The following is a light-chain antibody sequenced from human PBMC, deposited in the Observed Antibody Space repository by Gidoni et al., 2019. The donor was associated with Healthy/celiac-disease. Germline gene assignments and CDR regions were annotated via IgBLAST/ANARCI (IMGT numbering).Light chain of an antibody. V-gene: IGKV1-39*01. CDR3: QQSYSTPPT. CDR1: QSISSY. J-gene: IGKJ2*01. Sequence: DIQMTQSPSSLSASVGDRVTITCRESQSISSYLNWYQQKPGKAPKLLIYAASSLQSGVPARFSGRGSGTDFNLTISSLQPEDFATYYCQQSYSTPPTFXQXTKLEIK. CDR2: AAS.